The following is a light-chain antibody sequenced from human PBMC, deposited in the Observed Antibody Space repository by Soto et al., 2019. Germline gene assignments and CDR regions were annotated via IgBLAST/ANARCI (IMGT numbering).Light chain of an antibody. J-gene: IGLJ1*01. Sequence: QSVLTQPASVSGSPGQSIIISCTGTSSDVGSYNLVSWYQQHPGKAPKLMIYGVNKRPSGVSNRFSGSKSGNTASLTISGLQAEDEADYYCCSYAGISTFYVFGTGTKVTVL. V-gene: IGLV2-23*02. CDR3: CSYAGISTFYV. CDR1: SSDVGSYNL. CDR2: GVN.